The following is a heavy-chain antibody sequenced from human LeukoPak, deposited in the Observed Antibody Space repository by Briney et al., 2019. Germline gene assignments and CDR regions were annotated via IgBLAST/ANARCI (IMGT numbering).Heavy chain of an antibody. J-gene: IGHJ4*02. D-gene: IGHD4-17*01. V-gene: IGHV4-4*07. Sequence: SETLSLTCTVSGGSIHSYWSWIRQPAGKGLEWIGRISGSGTITYNPALQSRVTISVDTSTNQFSLKVSSVTAADTAVYYCARAAAYGDNASRMFYWGQGTLVTVSS. CDR1: GGSIHSY. CDR3: ARAAAYGDNASRMFY. CDR2: ISGSGTI.